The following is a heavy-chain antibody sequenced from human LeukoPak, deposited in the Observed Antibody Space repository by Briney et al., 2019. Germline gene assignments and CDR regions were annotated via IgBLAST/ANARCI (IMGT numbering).Heavy chain of an antibody. J-gene: IGHJ4*02. CDR2: IYYSKNT. V-gene: IGHV4-39*01. CDR1: GGSISSSSAY. Sequence: SETLSLTCTVSGGSISSSSAYWGWIRQPPGKGLEWIGSIYYSKNTYYNPSLKSRVTISADTSKNQFSMTLGSVSATDTAVYYCVSPRGFSYGYFDYWGQGTLVTVSS. CDR3: VSPRGFSYGYFDY. D-gene: IGHD5-18*01.